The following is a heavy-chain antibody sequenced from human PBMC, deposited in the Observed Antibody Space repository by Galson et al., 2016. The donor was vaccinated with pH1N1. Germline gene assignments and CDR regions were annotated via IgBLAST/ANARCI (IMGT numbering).Heavy chain of an antibody. CDR3: ASHYYTGVYGAFEI. Sequence: SETLSLTCAVSGGSISNDKWWSWVRQPPGKGLEWIGEFHQSGTTNYNPSLKSRVTISVDKSKNHLSLKLSSVTAADTAVYYCASHYYTGVYGAFEIWGQGTTVTVS. J-gene: IGHJ3*02. V-gene: IGHV4-4*02. CDR2: FHQSGTT. CDR1: GGSISNDKW. D-gene: IGHD2-8*02.